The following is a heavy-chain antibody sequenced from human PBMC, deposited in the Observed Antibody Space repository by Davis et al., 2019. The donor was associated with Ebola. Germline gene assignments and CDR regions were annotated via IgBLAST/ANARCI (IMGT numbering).Heavy chain of an antibody. D-gene: IGHD1-26*01. CDR1: GYTFTSYD. CDR2: MNPNSGNT. Sequence: SLTLSCKASGYTFTSYDINWVRQATGQGLEWMGWMNPNSGNTGYAQKFQGRVTMTTDTSTSTAYMELRSLRSDDTAVYYCARDLTVGANDYWGQGTLVTVSS. V-gene: IGHV1-8*01. J-gene: IGHJ4*02. CDR3: ARDLTVGANDY.